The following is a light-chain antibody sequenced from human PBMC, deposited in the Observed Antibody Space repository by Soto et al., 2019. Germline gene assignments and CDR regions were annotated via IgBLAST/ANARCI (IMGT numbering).Light chain of an antibody. CDR2: KAS. CDR3: QQYNSSPG. CDR1: QSISSW. Sequence: DIKMTQSPSTLSASVGDRVTITCRASQSISSWLAWYQQKPGKAPKLLIYKASSLESGVPSRFSGSGSVIDFSLTMSSLQPVDFATYYCQQYNSSPGFGQGTKVEIK. V-gene: IGKV1-5*03. J-gene: IGKJ1*01.